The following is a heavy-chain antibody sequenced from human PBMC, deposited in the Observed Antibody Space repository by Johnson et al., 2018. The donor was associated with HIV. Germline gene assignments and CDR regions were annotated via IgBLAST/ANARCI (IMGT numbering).Heavy chain of an antibody. CDR1: GFTFSDYY. Sequence: QVQLVESGGGLVKPGGSLRLSCAASGFTFSDYYMSWIRQAPGKGLEWVSYISSSSANIYYAESVKGRFTISTDNSKNILYLQMNSLRAEDTAVYYCAKVTSSVTTARYGAFDIWGQGTMVTVSS. CDR3: AKVTSSVTTARYGAFDI. J-gene: IGHJ3*02. D-gene: IGHD4-17*01. CDR2: ISSSSANI. V-gene: IGHV3-11*04.